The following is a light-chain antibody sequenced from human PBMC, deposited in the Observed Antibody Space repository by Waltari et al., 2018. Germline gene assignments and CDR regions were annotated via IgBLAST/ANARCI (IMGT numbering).Light chain of an antibody. V-gene: IGLV3-1*01. Sequence: SYKLTQAPSVSVSPGQTASITCSGDHLGDKFTSWYQQTPGQPPVLVIYRDSKRPPGIPERFSGSNSGNTATLTISGTQAMDEADYYCRAWDSTSGHVFGTGTKFTVL. CDR3: RAWDSTSGHV. CDR2: RDS. CDR1: HLGDKF. J-gene: IGLJ1*01.